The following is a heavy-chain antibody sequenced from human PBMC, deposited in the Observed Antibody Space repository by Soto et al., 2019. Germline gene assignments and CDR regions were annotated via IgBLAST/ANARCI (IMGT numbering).Heavy chain of an antibody. Sequence: PSETLSLTCSFSVDSVTSHYFTWIRQSPEKGLEWIGYMHYTGLSHXXPSVKSRLXISGEKAKNQVXLQLTXVTFADTAVYYCATSYGNACYTFWGQGTQVTXSS. J-gene: IGHJ4*02. CDR2: MHYTGLS. CDR1: VDSVTSHY. V-gene: IGHV4-59*02. CDR3: ATSYGNACYTF. D-gene: IGHD2-2*02.